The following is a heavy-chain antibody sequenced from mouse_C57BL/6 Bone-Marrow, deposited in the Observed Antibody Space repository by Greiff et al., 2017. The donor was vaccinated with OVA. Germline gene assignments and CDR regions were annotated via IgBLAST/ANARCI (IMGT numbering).Heavy chain of an antibody. CDR1: GYPFTSYG. Sequence: VQLQQSGAELARPGASVKLSCKASGYPFTSYGISWVKQRPGQGLAWIGEIYPRSGNTYYNEKFKGKATLTADKSSSTAYMELRSLTSEDSAVYCWARRGFTTVVATRAWFAYWGQGTLVTVSA. CDR3: ARRGFTTVVATRAWFAY. J-gene: IGHJ3*01. CDR2: IYPRSGNT. D-gene: IGHD1-1*01. V-gene: IGHV1-81*01.